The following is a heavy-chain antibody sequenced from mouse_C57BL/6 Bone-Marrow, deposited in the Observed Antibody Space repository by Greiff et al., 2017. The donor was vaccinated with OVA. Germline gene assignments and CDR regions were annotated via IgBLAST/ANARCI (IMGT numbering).Heavy chain of an antibody. J-gene: IGHJ2*01. CDR3: ARCGGYRPY. CDR2: IYPRSGNT. CDR1: GYTFTSYG. Sequence: QVQLKESGAELARPGASVKLSCRASGYTFTSYGISWVKQRTGQGLEWIGEIYPRSGNTYYNEKFKGKATLTADKSSSTAYMELRSLTSEDSAVYFCARCGGYRPYWGQGTTLTVSS. D-gene: IGHD1-1*02. V-gene: IGHV1-81*01.